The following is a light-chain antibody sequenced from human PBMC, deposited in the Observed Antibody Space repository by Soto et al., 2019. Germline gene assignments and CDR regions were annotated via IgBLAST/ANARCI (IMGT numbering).Light chain of an antibody. Sequence: QYVLTQPPSVSAAPGQKVTISCSGSSSNIGNDYVSWYQLVPGKAPKLLIYDNDKRPSGIPDRFSGSKSGTSATLDIAGLQTGDEADYYCATLDSGLSVSWVFGGGTKLTVL. CDR1: SSNIGNDY. CDR3: ATLDSGLSVSWV. V-gene: IGLV1-51*01. CDR2: DND. J-gene: IGLJ3*02.